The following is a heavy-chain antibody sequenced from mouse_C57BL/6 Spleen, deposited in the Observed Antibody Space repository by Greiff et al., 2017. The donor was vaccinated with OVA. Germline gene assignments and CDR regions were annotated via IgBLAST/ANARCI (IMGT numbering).Heavy chain of an antibody. V-gene: IGHV6-3*01. CDR2: IRLKSDNYET. CDR3: TGGAMDY. CDR1: GFTFSNYW. J-gene: IGHJ4*01. Sequence: EVQVVESGGGLVQPGGSMKLSCVASGFTFSNYWMNWVRQSPEKGLEWVAQIRLKSDNYETHYAESVKGRFTISRDDSKSSVYLQMNNLRAEDTGSYYCTGGAMDYWGQGTSVTVSS.